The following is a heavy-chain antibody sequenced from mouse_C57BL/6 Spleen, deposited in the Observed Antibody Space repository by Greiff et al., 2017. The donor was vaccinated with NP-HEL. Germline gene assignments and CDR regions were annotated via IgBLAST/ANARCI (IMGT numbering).Heavy chain of an antibody. D-gene: IGHD1-1*01. Sequence: QVQLKESGPELVKPGASVKISCKASGYSFTSYYIHWVKQRPGQGLEWIGWIYPGSGNTKYNEKFKGKATLTADTSSSTAYMQLSSLTSEDSAVYYCARRYGSSSPFDYWGQGTTLTVSS. J-gene: IGHJ2*01. CDR2: IYPGSGNT. V-gene: IGHV1-66*01. CDR1: GYSFTSYY. CDR3: ARRYGSSSPFDY.